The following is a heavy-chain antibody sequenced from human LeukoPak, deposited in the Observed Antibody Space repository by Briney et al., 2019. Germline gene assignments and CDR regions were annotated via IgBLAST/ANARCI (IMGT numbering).Heavy chain of an antibody. V-gene: IGHV3-21*01. CDR1: GFTLSSYS. CDR3: ARGIHYYDSSGYEFDY. J-gene: IGHJ4*02. Sequence: GGSLRLSCAASGFTLSSYSMNWVRQAPGKGLEWVSSISNSSSYIYYADSVKGRFTISRDNAKNSLYLQMNSLRAEDTAVYYCARGIHYYDSSGYEFDYWGQGTLVTVSS. D-gene: IGHD3-22*01. CDR2: ISNSSSYI.